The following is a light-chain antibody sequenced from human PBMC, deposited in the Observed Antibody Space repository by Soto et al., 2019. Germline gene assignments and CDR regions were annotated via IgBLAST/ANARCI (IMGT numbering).Light chain of an antibody. Sequence: EIVLTQSPGTLSLSPGERVTLSCRASQSIDNNHLAWYQQKPGQAPRLLIHGTSNRATGIPDRFSGSGSGTYFTLTFSRLEPEAFAVYYCEYYGTSITFGGGTKVEIK. CDR1: QSIDNNH. V-gene: IGKV3-20*01. CDR3: EYYGTSIT. J-gene: IGKJ4*01. CDR2: GTS.